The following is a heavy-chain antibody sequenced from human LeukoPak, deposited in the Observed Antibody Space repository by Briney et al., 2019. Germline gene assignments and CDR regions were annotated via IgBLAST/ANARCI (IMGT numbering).Heavy chain of an antibody. CDR1: GGSISSYY. D-gene: IGHD1-1*01. V-gene: IGHV4-59*01. CDR3: GRVTEWNDFDY. Sequence: SETPSLTCTVSGGSISSYYWAWIRQPPGKGPEWIGYIYYTGGTNYNPSLKSRVTISVDMSKNQFSLNLNSVTAADTAVYYCGRVTEWNDFDYWGQGTLVTVSS. CDR2: IYYTGGT. J-gene: IGHJ4*02.